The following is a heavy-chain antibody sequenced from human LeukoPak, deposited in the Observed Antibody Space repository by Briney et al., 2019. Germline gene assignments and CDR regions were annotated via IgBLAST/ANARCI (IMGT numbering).Heavy chain of an antibody. CDR2: IYYSGST. Sequence: SETLSLTCTVSGGSISSSSYYWGWIRQPPGKGLEWIGGIYYSGSTYYNPSLKSRVTISVDTSKNQFSLKLSSVTAADTAVYYCARTRIAVAAPGAWGQGTLVTVSS. V-gene: IGHV4-39*01. CDR3: ARTRIAVAAPGA. J-gene: IGHJ4*02. D-gene: IGHD6-19*01. CDR1: GGSISSSSYY.